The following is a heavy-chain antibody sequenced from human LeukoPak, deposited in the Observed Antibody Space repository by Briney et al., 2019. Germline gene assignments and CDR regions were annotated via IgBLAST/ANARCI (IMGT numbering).Heavy chain of an antibody. CDR2: ISAYNGNT. V-gene: IGHV1-18*01. J-gene: IGHJ5*02. CDR1: GYTFTSYG. Sequence: GASVKVSCKASGYTFTSYGISWVRQAPGQGLEWMGWISAYNGNTNYAQKLQGRVTMTRDMSTNTVYMELSSLRSEDTAVYYCARQGRSGSYSAFSWFDPWGQGTLVTVSS. CDR3: ARQGRSGSYSAFSWFDP. D-gene: IGHD3-22*01.